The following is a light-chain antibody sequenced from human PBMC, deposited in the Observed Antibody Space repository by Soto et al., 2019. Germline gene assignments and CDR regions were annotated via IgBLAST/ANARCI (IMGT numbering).Light chain of an antibody. J-gene: IGKJ1*01. CDR3: QQYGSSPWT. CDR2: GAS. Sequence: EIVLTQSPGTLSLSPGERATLSCRASQSVSSSYLAWYQQKPGQAPRLLIYGASSRATGIPDRFSGSGSGTDFTLTISSLEPEDFAVYCCQQYGSSPWTFGQGTKVEIK. V-gene: IGKV3-20*01. CDR1: QSVSSSY.